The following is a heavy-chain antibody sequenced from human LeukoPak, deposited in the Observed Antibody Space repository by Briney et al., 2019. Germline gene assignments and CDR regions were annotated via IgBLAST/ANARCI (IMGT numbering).Heavy chain of an antibody. J-gene: IGHJ4*02. Sequence: PGGSLRLSCAASAFAFSSYPMSWVRQAPGGGLEWVSVIGSSGSSTYHADSVKGRFTISRDNSQNTLFLQMNSLRAEATAVYSCARQGPDCSGVSYSPAAYWGQGTLVIVSS. D-gene: IGHD2-15*01. CDR1: AFAFSSYP. CDR2: IGSSGSST. V-gene: IGHV3-23*01. CDR3: ARQGPDCSGVSYSPAAY.